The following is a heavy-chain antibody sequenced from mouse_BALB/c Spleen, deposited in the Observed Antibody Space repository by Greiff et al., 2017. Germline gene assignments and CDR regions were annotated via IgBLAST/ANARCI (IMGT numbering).Heavy chain of an antibody. V-gene: IGHV14-4*02. CDR1: GFNIKDYY. CDR2: IDPENGDT. Sequence: VQLQQSGAELVRSGASVKLSCTASGFNIKDYYMHWVKQRPEQGLGWIGWIDPENGDTEYAPKFQGKATMTADTSSNTAYLQLSSLTSEDTAVYYCNRGARATGFAYWGQGSLVTVSA. CDR3: NRGARATGFAY. J-gene: IGHJ3*01. D-gene: IGHD3-1*01.